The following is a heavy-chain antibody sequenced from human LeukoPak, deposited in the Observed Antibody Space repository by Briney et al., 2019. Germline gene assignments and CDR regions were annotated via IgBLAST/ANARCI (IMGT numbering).Heavy chain of an antibody. V-gene: IGHV4-30-4*01. CDR3: ARDLGGLRYCSGGSCYSVFNGMDV. CDR2: IYYSGST. Sequence: SETLSLTCTVSGGSISSGDYYWSWIRQPPGMGLEWIGYIYYSGSTYYNPSLKSRVTISVDTSKNQFSLKLSSVTAADTAVYYCARDLGGLRYCSGGSCYSVFNGMDVWGQGTTVTVSS. D-gene: IGHD2-15*01. J-gene: IGHJ6*02. CDR1: GGSISSGDYY.